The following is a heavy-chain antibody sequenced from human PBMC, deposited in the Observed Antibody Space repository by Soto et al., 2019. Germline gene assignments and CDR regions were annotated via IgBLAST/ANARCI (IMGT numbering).Heavy chain of an antibody. CDR3: ATAAEGAFDI. Sequence: EASVKVSCKASGGTFSSYAISWVRQAPGQGLEWMGGIIPIFGTANYAQKFQGRVTITADESTSTAYMELSSLRSEDTAVYYCATAAEGAFDIWGQGTMVTVSS. CDR2: IIPIFGTA. CDR1: GGTFSSYA. J-gene: IGHJ3*02. V-gene: IGHV1-69*13.